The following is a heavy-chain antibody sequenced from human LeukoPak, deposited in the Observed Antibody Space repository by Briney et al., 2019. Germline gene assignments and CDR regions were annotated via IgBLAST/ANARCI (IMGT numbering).Heavy chain of an antibody. CDR1: AFGINKFW. Sequence: GGSLRLSCAASAFGINKFWMHWVRQGPGKGLEWVSRINSDATTTTYADSVKGRFTVSRDNAKNMVYLEMNSLRGDDTAVYYCARSGIGRGFDIWGQGATVTVSS. CDR3: ARSGIGRGFDI. V-gene: IGHV3-74*03. CDR2: INSDATTT. D-gene: IGHD1-1*01. J-gene: IGHJ3*02.